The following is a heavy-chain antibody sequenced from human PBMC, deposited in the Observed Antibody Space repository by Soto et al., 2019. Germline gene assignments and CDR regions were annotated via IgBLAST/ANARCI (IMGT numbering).Heavy chain of an antibody. CDR2: IIPKLGSA. CDR1: GGGNLRDYR. J-gene: IGHJ3*02. Sequence: GASVKVSCKASGGGNLRDYRTTWVRRAPGQGLEWMGGIIPKLGSANYAQNFQGRVTVTADESTNTVYMELRSLRSDDTAVYYCMVQQTSKINMVRDPSAFDIWGQGTMVTVSS. V-gene: IGHV1-69*13. D-gene: IGHD3-10*01. CDR3: MVQQTSKINMVRDPSAFDI.